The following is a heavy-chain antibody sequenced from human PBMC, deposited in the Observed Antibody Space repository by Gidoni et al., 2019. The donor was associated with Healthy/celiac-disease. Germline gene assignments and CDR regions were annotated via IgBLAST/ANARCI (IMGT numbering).Heavy chain of an antibody. V-gene: IGHV3-48*01. D-gene: IGHD1-26*01. Sequence: EVQLVESGGGLVQPGGSLRLSCAASGFTFSSYSMNWVRQAPGKGLEWVSYISSSSSTIYYADSVKGRFTISRDNAKNSLYLQMNSLRAEDTAVYYCARDQGGGEWELHLDYWGQGTLVTVSS. CDR2: ISSSSSTI. CDR3: ARDQGGGEWELHLDY. CDR1: GFTFSSYS. J-gene: IGHJ4*02.